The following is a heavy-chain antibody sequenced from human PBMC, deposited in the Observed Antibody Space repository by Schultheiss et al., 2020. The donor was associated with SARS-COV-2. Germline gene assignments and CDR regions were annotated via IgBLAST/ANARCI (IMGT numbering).Heavy chain of an antibody. D-gene: IGHD3-3*01. CDR1: GFTFSSYG. J-gene: IGHJ6*02. CDR2: IWYDGSNK. Sequence: GGSLRLSCAVSGFTFSSYGMHWVRQAPGKGLEWVAVIWYDGSNKYYADSVKGRFTISRDNAKNSLYLQMNSLRAEDTAVYYCARDGQVDDSYGMDVWGQGTTVTVS. CDR3: ARDGQVDDSYGMDV. V-gene: IGHV3-33*08.